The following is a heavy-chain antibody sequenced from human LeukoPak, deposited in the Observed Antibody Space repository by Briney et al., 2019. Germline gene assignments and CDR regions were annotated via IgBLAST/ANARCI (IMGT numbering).Heavy chain of an antibody. CDR2: MNPNSGNT. D-gene: IGHD4-17*01. CDR3: ARSYGDYVWGEKRNDAFDI. V-gene: IGHV1-8*03. CDR1: GYTFTNYD. Sequence: ASVKVSCKASGYTFTNYDINWVRQATGQGLEWMGWMNPNSGNTGYAQKFQGRVTITRNTSISTAYMELSSLRSEDTAVYYCARSYGDYVWGEKRNDAFDIWGQGTMVTVSS. J-gene: IGHJ3*02.